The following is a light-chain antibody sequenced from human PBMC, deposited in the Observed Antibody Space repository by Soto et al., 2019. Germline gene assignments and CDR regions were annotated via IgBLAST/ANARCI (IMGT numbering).Light chain of an antibody. Sequence: IQLTQSPSFLSASVGDRVTITCRASQDINRYVAWYQQKSGQAPKLLIYRASNLRPGVPSSFSGSGSGTDFTLTISNLQPEDFSPYHCQQGDSYPLTFGGGT. CDR2: RAS. J-gene: IGKJ4*01. V-gene: IGKV1-9*01. CDR1: QDINRY. CDR3: QQGDSYPLT.